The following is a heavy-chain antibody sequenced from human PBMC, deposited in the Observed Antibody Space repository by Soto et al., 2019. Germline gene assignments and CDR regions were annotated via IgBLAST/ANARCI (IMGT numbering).Heavy chain of an antibody. J-gene: IGHJ4*02. CDR2: IIPIFGTA. V-gene: IGHV1-69*13. D-gene: IGHD3-22*01. CDR1: GGTFSSYA. CDR3: ALGYDSSGYYYRYYFDY. Sequence: GASVKVSCKASGGTFSSYAISWVRQAPGQGLEWMGGIIPIFGTANYAQKFQGRVTITADESTSTAYMELSSLRSEDTAVYYCALGYDSSGYYYRYYFDYWGQGTLVTGSS.